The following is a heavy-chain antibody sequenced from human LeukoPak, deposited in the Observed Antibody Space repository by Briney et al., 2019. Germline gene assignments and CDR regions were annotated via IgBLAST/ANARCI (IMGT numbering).Heavy chain of an antibody. Sequence: PSETLSLTCAVYGGSFSGYYWSWIRQPPGKGLEWIGEINHSGSTNYNPSLKSRVTISVDTSKNQFSLKLSSVTAADTAVYYCARGPVKGRGCYYYGMDVWGQGTTVTVSS. V-gene: IGHV4-34*01. CDR1: GGSFSGYY. CDR3: ARGPVKGRGCYYYGMDV. CDR2: INHSGST. J-gene: IGHJ6*02. D-gene: IGHD6-19*01.